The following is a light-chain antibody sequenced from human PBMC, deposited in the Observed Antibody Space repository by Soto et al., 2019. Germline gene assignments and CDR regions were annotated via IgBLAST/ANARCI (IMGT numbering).Light chain of an antibody. CDR1: SSDVGDYNY. CDR2: GVS. Sequence: QSALTQPASVSGSPGQSITISCTGTSSDVGDYNYVSWYQQHPGKAPKLIIYGVSNRPSGISNRCSVATTGNTTSLPISGLQAEDEADYYCSSYTSTNTLVFGGGTKLTVL. CDR3: SSYTSTNTLV. J-gene: IGLJ2*01. V-gene: IGLV2-14*01.